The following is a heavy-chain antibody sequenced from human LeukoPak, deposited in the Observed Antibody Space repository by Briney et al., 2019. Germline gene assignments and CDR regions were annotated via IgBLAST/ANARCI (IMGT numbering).Heavy chain of an antibody. D-gene: IGHD2-2*01. CDR2: ISGSGAST. V-gene: IGHV3-23*01. CDR3: AKAALRYQLLSSLDY. Sequence: GGSLRLSCAASGFTFSSYAMNCARQAPGKGLEWVSAISGSGASTYYADSVKGRFTISRDNSKNTLYLQMNSLRAEDTAIYYCAKAALRYQLLSSLDYWGQGTLVTVSS. J-gene: IGHJ4*02. CDR1: GFTFSSYA.